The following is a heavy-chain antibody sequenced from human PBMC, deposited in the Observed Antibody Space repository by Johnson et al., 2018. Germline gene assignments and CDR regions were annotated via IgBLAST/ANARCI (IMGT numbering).Heavy chain of an antibody. Sequence: VQLVQSGGGLVQPGGSLRLACAASGFMFNDHYMDWVRQSPGKGLEWVGRSRNKANSYTTEYAESVKGRFTLPRDDSKNPLYLQMHSLKTEDTAVYYCTRVLTGSYDSWGQGTLVTVSS. D-gene: IGHD1-26*01. J-gene: IGHJ5*01. CDR1: GFMFNDHY. V-gene: IGHV3-72*01. CDR3: TRVLTGSYDS. CDR2: SRNKANSYTT.